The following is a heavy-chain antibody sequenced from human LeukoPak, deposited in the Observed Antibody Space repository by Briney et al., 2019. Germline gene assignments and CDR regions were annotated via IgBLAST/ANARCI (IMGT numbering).Heavy chain of an antibody. J-gene: IGHJ3*02. CDR3: AIDLRYCSSTSCPSKDAFDI. CDR2: INPNSGGT. Sequence: ASVKVSCKASGYTFTAYHMHWVRQAPGPGLEWMGRINPNSGGTNYPQKFQGSVTMTRDTPIRTASIELSRLRADETAVYYCAIDLRYCSSTSCPSKDAFDIWGQGKMVTVSS. CDR1: GYTFTAYH. D-gene: IGHD2-2*01. V-gene: IGHV1-2*06.